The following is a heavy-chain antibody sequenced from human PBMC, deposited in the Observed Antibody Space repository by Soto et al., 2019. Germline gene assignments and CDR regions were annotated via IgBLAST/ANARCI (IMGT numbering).Heavy chain of an antibody. CDR2: ISGSGGTT. D-gene: IGHD1-1*01. J-gene: IGHJ4*02. Sequence: QPGGSLRLSCAASGFSFSNYAMSCVRQASGKGLEWVSGISGSGGTTYYTDSVKGRFTISRDNSMNTLHLQLNSLRAEDTALYYCAKQGASTTGTWWPWVFDSWGQGT. CDR3: AKQGASTTGTWWPWVFDS. V-gene: IGHV3-23*01. CDR1: GFSFSNYA.